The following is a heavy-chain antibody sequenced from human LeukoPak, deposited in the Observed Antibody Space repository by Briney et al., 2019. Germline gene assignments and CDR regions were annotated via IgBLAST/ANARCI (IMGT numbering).Heavy chain of an antibody. CDR2: IYYSGST. D-gene: IGHD5-12*01. Sequence: SETLSVTCSVSGGSIGSYYWSWIRQPPGKGLEWIGSIYYSGSTNYNPSLKSRVTISVDTSKNQFSLNLTSVTAADTAVYYWARDQGSYDRRRDYWGQGTLVTVSS. CDR3: ARDQGSYDRRRDY. J-gene: IGHJ4*02. V-gene: IGHV4-59*01. CDR1: GGSIGSYY.